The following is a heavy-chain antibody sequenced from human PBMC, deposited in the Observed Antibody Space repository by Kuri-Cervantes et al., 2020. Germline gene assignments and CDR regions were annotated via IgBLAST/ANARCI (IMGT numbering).Heavy chain of an antibody. V-gene: IGHV1-2*02. J-gene: IGHJ3*02. CDR3: ASSAEQWLVHRDAFDI. Sequence: ASVKVSCKASGYTFTGYYMHWVRQAPGQGLEWMGWINPNSGGTNYAQKLQGRVTMTTDTSTSTAYMELRSLRSDDTAVYYCASSAEQWLVHRDAFDIWGQGTMVTVSS. D-gene: IGHD6-19*01. CDR2: INPNSGGT. CDR1: GYTFTGYY.